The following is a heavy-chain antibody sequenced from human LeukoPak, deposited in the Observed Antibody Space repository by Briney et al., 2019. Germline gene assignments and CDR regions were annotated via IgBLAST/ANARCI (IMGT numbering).Heavy chain of an antibody. D-gene: IGHD6-19*01. CDR1: GYTFTSHY. CDR3: ARNGVPGWSSPSNWFDP. J-gene: IGHJ5*02. CDR2: INPSGGST. V-gene: IGHV1-46*01. Sequence: ASVKVSCKASGYTFTSHYMHWVRQAPGQGLEWMGIINPSGGSTSYAQKFQGRVTMTRDTSTSTVYMELSSLRSEDTAVYYCARNGVPGWSSPSNWFDPWGQGTLVTVSS.